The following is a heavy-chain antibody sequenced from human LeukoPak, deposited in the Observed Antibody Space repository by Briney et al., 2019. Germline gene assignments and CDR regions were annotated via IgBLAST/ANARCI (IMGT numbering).Heavy chain of an antibody. CDR3: AREKAGYYFDY. J-gene: IGHJ4*02. V-gene: IGHV3-30-3*01. CDR1: GFTFSSYA. CDR2: ISYDGSNK. D-gene: IGHD3-10*01. Sequence: RGGSLRLSCAASGFTFSSYAMHWVRQAPGKGLEWVAVISYDGSNKYYADSVKGRFTISRDNSKNTLYLQMNSLRAEDTAVYYCAREKAGYYFDYWGQGTLVTVSS.